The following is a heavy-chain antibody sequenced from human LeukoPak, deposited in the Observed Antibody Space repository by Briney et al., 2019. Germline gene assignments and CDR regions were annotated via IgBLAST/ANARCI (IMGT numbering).Heavy chain of an antibody. CDR1: GGSVNTGSHY. V-gene: IGHV4-61*01. D-gene: IGHD6-19*01. CDR3: AREFVAGTDSTLRYYYGMDV. Sequence: SSETLSLTCTVSGGSVNTGSHYWGWIRQPPGKGLEWIGYIYYGGSTNYNPSLKSRVTISVDTSKNQFSLKLSSVTAADTAVYYCAREFVAGTDSTLRYYYGMDVWGQGTTVTVSS. J-gene: IGHJ6*02. CDR2: IYYGGST.